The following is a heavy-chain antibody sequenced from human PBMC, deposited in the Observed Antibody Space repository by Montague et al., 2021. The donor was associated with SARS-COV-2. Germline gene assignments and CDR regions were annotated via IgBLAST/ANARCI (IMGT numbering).Heavy chain of an antibody. CDR2: IYFNGHS. D-gene: IGHD2-2*01. Sequence: SETLSLTCTVSGGSISSGGYYWGWIRQHPGKGLEWIGSIYFNGHSYYNPSLKNRASISLDTSKNQYYLKLNSVAAADTAVYYCARQPPYQTGALDIWGQGTMVTVSS. J-gene: IGHJ3*02. V-gene: IGHV4-39*01. CDR1: GGSISSGGYY. CDR3: ARQPPYQTGALDI.